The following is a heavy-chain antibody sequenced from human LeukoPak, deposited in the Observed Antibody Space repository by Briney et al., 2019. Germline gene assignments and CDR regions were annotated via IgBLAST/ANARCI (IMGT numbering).Heavy chain of an antibody. D-gene: IGHD3-22*01. Sequence: GGSLRLSCAASGFTFSNAWMSWVRQAPGKGLEWVGRIKSKTDGGTTDYAAPVKGRFTISRDDSKNTLYLQMNSLKTEDTAVYYCTTYYDSSGYGDYWGQGTLVTVSS. CDR1: GFTFSNAW. J-gene: IGHJ4*02. CDR3: TTYYDSSGYGDY. CDR2: IKSKTDGGTT. V-gene: IGHV3-15*01.